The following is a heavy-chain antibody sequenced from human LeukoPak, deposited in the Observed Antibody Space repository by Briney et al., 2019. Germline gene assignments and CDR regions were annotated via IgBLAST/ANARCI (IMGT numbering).Heavy chain of an antibody. J-gene: IGHJ6*02. CDR2: INPSGGST. D-gene: IGHD2-15*01. CDR1: GYTFTSYY. Sequence: SVKVSCKASGYTFTSYYMHWVRQAPGQGLEWMGIINPSGGSTSYAQKFQGRVTMTRDTSTSTVYMELSSLRSEDTAVYYCASGLGFCSGSDCTNLVKDYYYGMNVWGQGTTVTVSS. CDR3: ASGLGFCSGSDCTNLVKDYYYGMNV. V-gene: IGHV1-46*01.